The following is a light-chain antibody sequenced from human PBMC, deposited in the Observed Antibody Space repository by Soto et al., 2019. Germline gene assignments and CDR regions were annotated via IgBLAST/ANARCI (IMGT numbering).Light chain of an antibody. J-gene: IGLJ1*01. Sequence: QSALTQPASVSGSPGQSITISCTGTSSDIGGSNYVSWYQQHPGKAPKLIIYEVTNRPSGVSDRFSGSKSDNTASLIISGLQAEDEDHYYCSSSRITTVVFGSGTKVTVL. CDR1: SSDIGGSNY. CDR3: SSSRITTVV. V-gene: IGLV2-14*01. CDR2: EVT.